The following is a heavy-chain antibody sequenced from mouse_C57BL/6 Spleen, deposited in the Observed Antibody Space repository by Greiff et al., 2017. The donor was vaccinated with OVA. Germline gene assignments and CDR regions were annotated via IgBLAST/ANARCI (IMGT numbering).Heavy chain of an antibody. V-gene: IGHV5-6*01. CDR2: ISSGGSYT. D-gene: IGHD2-4*01. Sequence: EVQVVESGGDLVKPGGSLKLSCAASGFTFSSYGMSWVRQTPDKRLEWVATISSGGSYTYYPDSVKGRFTISRDNAKNTLYLQMSSLKSEDTAMYYCARHDYDDWYFDVWGTGTTVTVSS. J-gene: IGHJ1*03. CDR1: GFTFSSYG. CDR3: ARHDYDDWYFDV.